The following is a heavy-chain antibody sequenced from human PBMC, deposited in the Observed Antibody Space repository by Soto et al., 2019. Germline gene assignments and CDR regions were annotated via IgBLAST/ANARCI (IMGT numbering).Heavy chain of an antibody. CDR2: IVVGSGNT. CDR3: AADDMTTFI. D-gene: IGHD1-1*01. V-gene: IGHV1-58*01. J-gene: IGHJ4*02. CDR1: GFTFPSSA. Sequence: GASVKVSCTASGFTFPSSAVQWVRQARGQRLEWIGWIVVGSGNTNSAQKFQERLTFTRDMSTSTVYMELSSLKSEDTAVYYCAADDMTTFIWGQGTLVTVSS.